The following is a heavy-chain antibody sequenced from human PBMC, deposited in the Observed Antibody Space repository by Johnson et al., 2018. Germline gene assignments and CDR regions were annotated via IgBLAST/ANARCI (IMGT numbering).Heavy chain of an antibody. CDR1: GGSISSYY. V-gene: IGHV4-59*01. J-gene: IGHJ6*03. Sequence: QVQLQESGPGLVKPSETLSLTCTVSGGSISSYYWSWIRQPPGKGLEWIGYIYYSGGTNYNPSLKSRVTLSVDPSKNQFSLKPSSLTAADTAVYYCAREGLGELSSLMDVWGKGTTVTVSS. D-gene: IGHD3-16*02. CDR2: IYYSGGT. CDR3: AREGLGELSSLMDV.